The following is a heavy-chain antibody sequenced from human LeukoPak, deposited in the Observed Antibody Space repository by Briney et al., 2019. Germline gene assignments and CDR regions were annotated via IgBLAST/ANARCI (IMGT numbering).Heavy chain of an antibody. CDR2: ISGSGGST. CDR3: AKDLGLYFDWFTNPRYYYGMDV. V-gene: IGHV3-23*01. D-gene: IGHD3-9*01. CDR1: GFTFSSFD. J-gene: IGHJ6*02. Sequence: GGSLSLSCAGSGFTFSSFDMSWVGQAQGKGLEWVSAISGSGGSTYYEDSVKGRFTISRDNSKNTLYLQMNSLRAEDTAVYYCAKDLGLYFDWFTNPRYYYGMDVWGQGTTVTVSS.